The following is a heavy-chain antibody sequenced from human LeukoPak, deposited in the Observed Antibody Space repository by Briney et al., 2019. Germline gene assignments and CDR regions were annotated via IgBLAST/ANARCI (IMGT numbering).Heavy chain of an antibody. D-gene: IGHD3-22*01. CDR2: IYTSGST. CDR1: GGSISSGSYY. V-gene: IGHV4-61*02. CDR3: ARASHYYDSSGYYVDAFDI. J-gene: IGHJ3*02. Sequence: SETLSLTCTVSGGSISSGSYYWSWIRPPAGKGLEWIGRIYTSGSTNYNPSLKSRVTISVDTSKNQFSLKLSSVTAADTAVYYCARASHYYDSSGYYVDAFDIWGQGTMVTVSS.